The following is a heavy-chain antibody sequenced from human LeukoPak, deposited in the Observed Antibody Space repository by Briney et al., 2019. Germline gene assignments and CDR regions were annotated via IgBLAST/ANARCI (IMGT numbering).Heavy chain of an antibody. Sequence: SGGSLRLSCAASGFTFSNAWMSWVRQPPGKGLEWIGEINHSGSTNYNPSLRSRVTISVDTSKNQFSLKLSSVTAADTAVYYCARAPRNIAAAGRFDPWGQGTLVTVSS. CDR3: ARAPRNIAAAGRFDP. V-gene: IGHV4-34*01. D-gene: IGHD6-13*01. CDR1: GFTFSNAW. CDR2: INHSGST. J-gene: IGHJ5*02.